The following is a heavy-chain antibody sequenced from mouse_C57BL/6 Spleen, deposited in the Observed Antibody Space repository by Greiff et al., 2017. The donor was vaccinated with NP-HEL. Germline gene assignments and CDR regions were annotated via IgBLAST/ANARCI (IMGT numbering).Heavy chain of an antibody. CDR2: IDPSDSET. J-gene: IGHJ4*01. CDR1: GYTFTSYW. V-gene: IGHV1-52*01. D-gene: IGHD1-1*01. Sequence: QVQLQQPGAELVRPGSSVKLSCKASGYTFTSYWMHWVKQRPIQGLEWIGNIDPSDSETHYNQKFKDKATLTVDKSSSTAYMQLSSLTSEDSAVYYCARVSYYYGSSPRAMDYWGQGTSVTVSS. CDR3: ARVSYYYGSSPRAMDY.